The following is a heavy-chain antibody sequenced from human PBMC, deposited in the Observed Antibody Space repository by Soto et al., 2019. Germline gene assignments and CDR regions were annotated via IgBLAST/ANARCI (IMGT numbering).Heavy chain of an antibody. CDR3: FKDDWYSVDF. V-gene: IGHV3-64D*06. CDR1: GFTFRNYV. J-gene: IGHJ4*02. CDR2: ISAKGDTT. D-gene: IGHD2-15*01. Sequence: PGWSLRLSCSASGFTFRNYVIHWVRQAPGKGLEYVSAISAKGDTTYYEYVMKGFSISTCNSKNNMFLQITNVTFEDTTAYFYFKDDWYSVDFWGQGTLVTASS.